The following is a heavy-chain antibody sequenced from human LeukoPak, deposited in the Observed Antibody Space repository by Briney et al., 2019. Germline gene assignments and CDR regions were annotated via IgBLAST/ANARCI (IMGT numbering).Heavy chain of an antibody. Sequence: GGSLRLSCVASGFTFSQYWVTWVRQAPGKGLEGVANIQRDGSDNNYVDSVKGRFTISRDNAKNSLYLQMNSLRAEDTAIYYCARGWCPHCGMGDWGKGTTVTVSS. V-gene: IGHV3-7*03. CDR1: GFTFSQYW. CDR2: IQRDGSDN. D-gene: IGHD2-8*02. J-gene: IGHJ6*04. CDR3: ARGWCPHCGMGD.